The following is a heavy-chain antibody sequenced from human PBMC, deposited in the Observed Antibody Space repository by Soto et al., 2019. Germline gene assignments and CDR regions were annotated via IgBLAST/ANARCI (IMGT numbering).Heavy chain of an antibody. CDR2: INHSGST. J-gene: IGHJ4*02. V-gene: IGHV4-34*01. D-gene: IGHD6-6*01. Sequence: SETLSLTCAVYGGSFSGYYWSWIRQPPGKGLKWIGEINHSGSTNYNPSLKSRVAISVDTSKNQFSLKLSSVTAADTAVYYCARGRRWYSSSSEGVFDYWGQGTLVTVSS. CDR3: ARGRRWYSSSSEGVFDY. CDR1: GGSFSGYY.